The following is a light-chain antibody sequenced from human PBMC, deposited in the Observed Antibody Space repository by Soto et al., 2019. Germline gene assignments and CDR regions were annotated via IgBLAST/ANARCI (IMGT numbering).Light chain of an antibody. CDR2: WAS. CDR1: QSVLYSSNNKNY. CDR3: QQYDSTPLL. J-gene: IGKJ3*01. V-gene: IGKV4-1*01. Sequence: DLVMTQSPDSLAVSLGERATINCKSSQSVLYSSNNKNYLAWYQQKPGQPPKLLIYWASTRESGVPDRFSGSGSGTDFTLTISSLQAEDVAVYYCQQYDSTPLLFGPGTKVDIK.